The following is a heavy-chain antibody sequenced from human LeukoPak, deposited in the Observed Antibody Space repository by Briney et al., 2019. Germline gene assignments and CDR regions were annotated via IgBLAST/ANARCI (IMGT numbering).Heavy chain of an antibody. D-gene: IGHD3-3*01. Sequence: ASVNVSCKASGYTFTSYYMHWVRQAPGQGLEWMGIINPNGGSTRYAQKFQGRVSMTRDTSTSTVYMELSSLRSEDTAVYYCARGLHVGIFGVVSYWGQGTLVTVSS. CDR1: GYTFTSYY. CDR2: INPNGGST. CDR3: ARGLHVGIFGVVSY. J-gene: IGHJ4*02. V-gene: IGHV1-46*01.